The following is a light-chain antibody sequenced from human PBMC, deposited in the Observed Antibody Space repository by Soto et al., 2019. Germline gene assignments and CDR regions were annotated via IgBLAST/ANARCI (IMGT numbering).Light chain of an antibody. J-gene: IGLJ1*01. CDR1: SSDVGGYNY. CDR2: DVS. Sequence: QSALTQPASVSGSPGQSITISCTGTSSDVGGYNYVSWYQQHPGKAPKLMIYDVSNRPSVVSNRFSGSKSGNTASLTISGLQAEDEADYYCSSYTSSSPLYVFGTGTKLTVL. CDR3: SSYTSSSPLYV. V-gene: IGLV2-14*01.